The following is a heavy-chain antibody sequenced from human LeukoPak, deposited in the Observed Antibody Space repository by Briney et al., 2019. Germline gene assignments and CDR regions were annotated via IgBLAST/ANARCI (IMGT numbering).Heavy chain of an antibody. CDR1: RFTFSNYW. J-gene: IGHJ3*02. V-gene: IGHV3-7*01. CDR2: IKPDGNEK. CDR3: ARDANRVGATGASDI. Sequence: GGSLRLSCAASRFTFSNYWMSWVRQAPGKGLEWVANIKPDGNEKNYVDSVRGRFTISRDNARNSLYLQMDSLRAEDTAVYYCARDANRVGATGASDIWGQGTMVTVSS. D-gene: IGHD1-26*01.